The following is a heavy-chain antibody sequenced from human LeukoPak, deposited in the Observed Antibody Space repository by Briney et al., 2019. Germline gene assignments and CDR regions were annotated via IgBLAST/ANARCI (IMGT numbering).Heavy chain of an antibody. D-gene: IGHD2-15*01. J-gene: IGHJ6*03. CDR3: ARGYSEDYYYYYYMDV. CDR2: IYTSGST. CDR1: GGSISSYY. Sequence: SETLSLTCTVSGGSISSYYWSWIRQPAGKGLGWIGRIYTSGSTNYNPSLKSRVTMSVDTSKNQFSLKLSSVTAADTAVYYCARGYSEDYYYYYYMDVWGKGTTVTVSS. V-gene: IGHV4-4*07.